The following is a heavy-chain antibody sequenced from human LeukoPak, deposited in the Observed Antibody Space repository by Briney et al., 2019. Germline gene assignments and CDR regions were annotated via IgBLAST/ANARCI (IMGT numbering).Heavy chain of an antibody. CDR1: GFTFSTYN. D-gene: IGHD3-22*01. V-gene: IGHV3-48*01. CDR2: ISSSGTTT. Sequence: PGGSLRLSCAASGFTFSTYNINWVRQAPGKGLEWVSYISSSGTTTYYADSVRGRFTISRDNAKNPVYLQMNSLRAEDTAVYHCARGGDSSGYYVWFDPWGQGTLVTVSS. CDR3: ARGGDSSGYYVWFDP. J-gene: IGHJ5*02.